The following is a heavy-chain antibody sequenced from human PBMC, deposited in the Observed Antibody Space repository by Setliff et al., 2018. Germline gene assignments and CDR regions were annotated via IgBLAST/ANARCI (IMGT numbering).Heavy chain of an antibody. Sequence: GGSLRLSCAASGFTFSSYWMSWVRQAPGKGLEWVANIKQDGSEKYYVDSVKGRFTISRDNSKNTLYLQMNSLRAEDTAVYYCARDRKRRSSSWENYFQHWGQGTLVTVSS. D-gene: IGHD6-13*01. CDR1: GFTFSSYW. J-gene: IGHJ1*01. CDR3: ARDRKRRSSSWENYFQH. CDR2: IKQDGSEK. V-gene: IGHV3-7*01.